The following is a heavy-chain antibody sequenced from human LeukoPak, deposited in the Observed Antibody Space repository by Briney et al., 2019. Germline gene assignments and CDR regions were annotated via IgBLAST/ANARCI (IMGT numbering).Heavy chain of an antibody. D-gene: IGHD5-12*01. CDR3: ARARGYSGYDSYYFDY. CDR2: IYTSGNT. CDR1: GFSISSGRYY. Sequence: SETLSLTCTGSGFSISSGRYYRRWPRQPAGKGLEWIGRIYTSGNTHYNHSIKSRVTISVDTSKNQFSLKLSSVTAADTAVYYCARARGYSGYDSYYFDYWGQGTLVTVSS. J-gene: IGHJ4*02. V-gene: IGHV4-61*02.